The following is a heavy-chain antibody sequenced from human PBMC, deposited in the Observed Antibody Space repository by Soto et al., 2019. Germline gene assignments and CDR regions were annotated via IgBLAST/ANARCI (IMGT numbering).Heavy chain of an antibody. Sequence: QVQLQEPSPGLVKPSQTLSLTCTVSGGSISSGGYYWSWIRQHPGKGLEWIGYIYYSGSTYYNPSLKRRVTISVDTSKNQFSLKLSSVTAADTAVYYCARSRLEQYFSDYWGQGTLVIVSS. CDR2: IYYSGST. CDR1: GGSISSGGYY. J-gene: IGHJ4*02. V-gene: IGHV4-31*03. CDR3: ARSRLEQYFSDY.